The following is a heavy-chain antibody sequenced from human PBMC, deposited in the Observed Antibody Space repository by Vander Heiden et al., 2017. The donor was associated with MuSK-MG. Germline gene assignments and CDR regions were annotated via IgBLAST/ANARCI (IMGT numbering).Heavy chain of an antibody. V-gene: IGHV1-46*01. CDR3: ARGPGAADSSFDY. CDR2: INPSGGST. Sequence: QVQLVQSGAEVQKPGASVRVSCKASGYTFTIYYMHWGRRAPGQGLEGMGIINPSGGSTSYAQKFQGRVTMTRDTSTSTVYMELSSLRSEDTAVYYCARGPGAADSSFDYWGQGTLVTVSS. CDR1: GYTFTIYY. J-gene: IGHJ4*02. D-gene: IGHD5-18*01.